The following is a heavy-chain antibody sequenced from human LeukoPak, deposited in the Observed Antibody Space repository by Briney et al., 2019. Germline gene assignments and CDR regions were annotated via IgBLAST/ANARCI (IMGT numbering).Heavy chain of an antibody. CDR2: ISWNSGSI. J-gene: IGHJ4*02. V-gene: IGHV3-9*01. Sequence: GGSLRLSCAASGFTFDDYAMHWVRQAPGKGLEWVSGISWNSGSIGYADSVKGRSTISRDNAKNSLYLQMNSLRAEDTALYYCAYARDSSSIDYWGQGTLVTVSS. D-gene: IGHD6-6*01. CDR3: AYARDSSSIDY. CDR1: GFTFDDYA.